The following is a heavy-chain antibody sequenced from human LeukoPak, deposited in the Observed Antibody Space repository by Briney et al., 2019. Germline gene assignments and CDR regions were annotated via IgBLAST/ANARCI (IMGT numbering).Heavy chain of an antibody. V-gene: IGHV4-34*01. CDR3: AGGESRVDAFDI. CDR1: GGSFSGYY. CDR2: INHSGST. Sequence: PSETLSLTCAVYGGSFSGYYWSWIRQPPGKGLEWIGEINHSGSTNYNPSLKSRVTISVDTSKNQLSLKLSSVTAADTAVYYCAGGESRVDAFDIWGQGTMVTVSS. J-gene: IGHJ3*02.